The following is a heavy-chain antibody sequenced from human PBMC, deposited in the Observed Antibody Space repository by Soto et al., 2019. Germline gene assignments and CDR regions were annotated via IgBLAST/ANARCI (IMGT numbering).Heavy chain of an antibody. V-gene: IGHV3-48*02. D-gene: IGHD6-19*01. CDR2: ITPSSDTI. CDR3: ARDIGSGWYYFDY. J-gene: IGHJ4*02. Sequence: GSLGLGSAASGFTFRGYSMNWVRQAPGKGLEWVSYITPSSDTIYYADSVKGRFTISRDNVKNSLYLQMNSLRDEDKAVYYCARDIGSGWYYFDYWGQGNMVTVSS. CDR1: GFTFRGYS.